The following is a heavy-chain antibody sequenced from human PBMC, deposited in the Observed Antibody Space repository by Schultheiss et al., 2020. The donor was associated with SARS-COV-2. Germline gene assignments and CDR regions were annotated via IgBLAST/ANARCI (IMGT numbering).Heavy chain of an antibody. V-gene: IGHV4-34*01. CDR1: GFTFSSNY. Sequence: GSLRLSCSASGFTFSSNYMSWVRQAPGKGLEWIGEINHSGSTNYNPSLKSRVTISVDTSKNQFSLKLSSVTAADTAVYYCARGYYDFWSGYYFHYYYMDFWGKGTTVTVSS. CDR3: ARGYYDFWSGYYFHYYYMDF. D-gene: IGHD3-3*01. CDR2: INHSGST. J-gene: IGHJ6*03.